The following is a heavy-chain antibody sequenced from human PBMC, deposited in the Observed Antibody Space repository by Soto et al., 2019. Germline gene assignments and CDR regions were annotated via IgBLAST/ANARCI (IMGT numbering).Heavy chain of an antibody. CDR1: GGAVSGYD. J-gene: IGHJ5*02. CDR3: ARGQRFSDWFDP. Sequence: XASLVLICSVCGGAVSGYDWTWIRQPAGKGLEWIGRIYSSGNTKYNPSLQSRVTMSLDTSNNQFSLRLTSVTAADTAVYYCARGQRFSDWFDPWGQRTLVTVS. D-gene: IGHD3-3*01. V-gene: IGHV4-4*07. CDR2: IYSSGNT.